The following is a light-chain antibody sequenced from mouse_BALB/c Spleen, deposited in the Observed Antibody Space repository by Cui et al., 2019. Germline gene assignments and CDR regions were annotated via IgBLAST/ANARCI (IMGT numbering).Light chain of an antibody. V-gene: IGKV3-10*01. CDR1: ESIDSYGNSF. CDR3: QQHNEDPYT. CDR2: LAS. J-gene: IGKJ2*01. Sequence: NIVRTQSRASLAVSLGPRATICCRASESIDSYGNSFMHWYPQKPVQPPKLLIYLASNLESGVPARFSGSGSRTDFTLTIDPVEADDAATYYCQQHNEDPYTFGGGTKLEIK.